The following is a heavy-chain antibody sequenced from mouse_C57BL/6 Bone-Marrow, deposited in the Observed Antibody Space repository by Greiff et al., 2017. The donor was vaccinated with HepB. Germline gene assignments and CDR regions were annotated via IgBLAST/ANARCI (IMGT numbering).Heavy chain of an antibody. V-gene: IGHV1-22*01. Sequence: EVKLVESGPELVKPGASVKMSCKASGYTFTDYNMHWVKQRHGKSLEWIGYINPNNGGTSYNQKFKGKATLTVNKSSSTAYMELRSLTSEDSAVYYCAVYYYGSSWYFDVWGTGTTVTVSS. D-gene: IGHD1-1*01. CDR3: AVYYYGSSWYFDV. CDR2: INPNNGGT. J-gene: IGHJ1*03. CDR1: GYTFTDYN.